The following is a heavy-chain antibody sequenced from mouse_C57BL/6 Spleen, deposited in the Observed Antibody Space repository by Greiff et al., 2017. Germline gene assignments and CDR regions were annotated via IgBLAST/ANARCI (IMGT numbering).Heavy chain of an antibody. Sequence: QVQLKQPGAELVKPGASVKMSCKASGYTFTSYWITWVKQRPGQGLEWIGDIYPGSGSTNYNEKFKSKATLTVDTSSSTAYMQLSSLTSEDSAVYYCASLYYYGSSFDYWGQGTTLTVSS. J-gene: IGHJ2*01. CDR1: GYTFTSYW. D-gene: IGHD1-1*01. V-gene: IGHV1-55*01. CDR3: ASLYYYGSSFDY. CDR2: IYPGSGST.